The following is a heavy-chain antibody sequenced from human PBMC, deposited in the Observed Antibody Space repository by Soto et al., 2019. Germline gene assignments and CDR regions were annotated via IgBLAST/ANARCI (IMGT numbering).Heavy chain of an antibody. CDR3: ARHGFGPLHGLVDV. CDR2: INYDGYS. J-gene: IGHJ6*02. CDR1: GGSITNYY. D-gene: IGHD3-10*01. V-gene: IGHV4-59*08. Sequence: QVQLQESGPGLVKPLETLSLTCTVSGGSITNYYCSWFRQSPGKGLEWIGYINYDGYSAYNLSLKRRVTLSMDASKTQFSLMLESVTATDTAVYYCARHGFGPLHGLVDVWGPGTTVIVSS.